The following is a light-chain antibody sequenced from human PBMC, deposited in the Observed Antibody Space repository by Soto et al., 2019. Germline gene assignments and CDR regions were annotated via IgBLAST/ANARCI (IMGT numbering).Light chain of an antibody. CDR2: EAS. CDR1: RTVSSS. J-gene: IGKJ4*01. V-gene: IGKV3-11*01. Sequence: EIVLTQSPATLSLSPGERATLSCRAIRTVSSSLAWYQQKPGQAPRLLIYEASNRATGIPARFSGSGSGADFTLTISSLEPEDFAVYYCQQRSNWPPGGTFGGGTKVDIK. CDR3: QQRSNWPPGGT.